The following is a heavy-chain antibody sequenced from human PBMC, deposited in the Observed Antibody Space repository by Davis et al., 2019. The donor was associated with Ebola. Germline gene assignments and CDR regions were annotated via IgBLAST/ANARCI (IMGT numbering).Heavy chain of an antibody. J-gene: IGHJ5*02. CDR3: ARDKGVLAQRSGAGWFDP. CDR1: GGTFSSYA. V-gene: IGHV1-69*04. D-gene: IGHD2-2*01. CDR2: IIPILGIA. Sequence: SVKVSCKASGGTFSSYAISWVRQAPGQGLEWMGRIIPILGIANYAQKFQGRVTITADKSTSTAYMELSSLRSEDTAVYYCARDKGVLAQRSGAGWFDPWGQGTLVTVSS.